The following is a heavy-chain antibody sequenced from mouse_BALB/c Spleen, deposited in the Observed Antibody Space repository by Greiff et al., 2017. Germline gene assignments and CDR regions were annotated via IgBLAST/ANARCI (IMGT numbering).Heavy chain of an antibody. J-gene: IGHJ4*01. V-gene: IGHV1S137*01. CDR1: GYTFTDYA. Sequence: VQLQQSGAELVRPGVSVKISCKGSGYTFTDYAMHWVKQSHAKSLEWIGVISTYYGDASYNQKFKGKATLTADKSSSTAYMQLSSLTSEDSAVYYCARGVHYYAMDYWGQGTSVTVSS. CDR2: ISTYYGDA. CDR3: ARGVHYYAMDY.